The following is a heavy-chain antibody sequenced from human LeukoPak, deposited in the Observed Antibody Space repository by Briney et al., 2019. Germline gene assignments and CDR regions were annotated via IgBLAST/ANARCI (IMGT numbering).Heavy chain of an antibody. CDR2: ISGSGGGT. J-gene: IGHJ4*02. D-gene: IGHD5-24*01. CDR1: GFTFSGYA. CDR3: AKTGTADGYNIYFDH. Sequence: GGSLRLSCAASGFTFSGYAMSWVRQAPGKGLEWVSLISGSGGGTYYADSVKGRFNIFRDNSKNTQNLQMNSRSAEDTAVYHCAKTGTADGYNIYFDHWGQGTLVTVSS. V-gene: IGHV3-23*01.